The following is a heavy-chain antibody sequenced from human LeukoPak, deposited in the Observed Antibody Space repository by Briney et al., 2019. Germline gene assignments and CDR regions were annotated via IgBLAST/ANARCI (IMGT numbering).Heavy chain of an antibody. CDR3: ARVGNNWNDLYNWFDP. CDR1: GGSISSYY. J-gene: IGHJ5*02. V-gene: IGHV4-59*01. CDR2: IYYSGST. D-gene: IGHD1-20*01. Sequence: KTSETLSLTCTVSGGSISSYYWSWIRQPPGKGLEWIGYIYYSGSTNYNPSLKSRVTISVDTSKNQFSLKLSSVTAADTAVYYCARVGNNWNDLYNWFDPWGHGTLVTVSS.